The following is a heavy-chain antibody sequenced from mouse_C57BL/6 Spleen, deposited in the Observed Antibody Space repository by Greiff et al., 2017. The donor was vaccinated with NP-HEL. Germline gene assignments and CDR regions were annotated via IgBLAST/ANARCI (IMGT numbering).Heavy chain of an antibody. J-gene: IGHJ2*01. CDR1: GYTFTSYW. Sequence: VQLQQSGAELAKPGASVKLSCKASGYTFTSYWMHWVKQRHGQGLEWIGYINPSSGYTKYNQKFKDKATLTADKSYSTAYMQLSSLTYEDSAVYYDAYYSNHESYWGQGTTLTVSS. D-gene: IGHD2-5*01. V-gene: IGHV1-7*01. CDR3: AYYSNHESY. CDR2: INPSSGYT.